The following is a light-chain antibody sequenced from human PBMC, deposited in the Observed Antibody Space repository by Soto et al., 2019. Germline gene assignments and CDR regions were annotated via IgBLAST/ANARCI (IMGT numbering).Light chain of an antibody. V-gene: IGKV3D-15*01. CDR1: QSVGSN. CDR2: GAS. J-gene: IGKJ2*01. CDR3: QQYYSTPPGYT. Sequence: EIVMTQSPATLSVSPGERATLSCRASQSVGSNLAWYQQKPGQAPSLLISGASTRATGIPARFSGSGSGTEFTLTISSLQSEDFAVYYCQQYYSTPPGYTFGQGTKLEIK.